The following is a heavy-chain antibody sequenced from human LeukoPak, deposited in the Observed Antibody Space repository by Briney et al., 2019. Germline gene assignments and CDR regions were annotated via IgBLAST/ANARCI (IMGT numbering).Heavy chain of an antibody. CDR1: GFTFRSYA. D-gene: IGHD2-15*01. J-gene: IGHJ4*02. Sequence: PGGSLRLSCAASGFTFRSYAMTWARQAPGKGLEWVSGISGSGDATWYADSVKGRFTISRDNSKNTVNLQMNSLRPEDTAVYYCAKCSGSSCFASGAFDYWGQGTLVTVSS. CDR3: AKCSGSSCFASGAFDY. CDR2: ISGSGDAT. V-gene: IGHV3-23*01.